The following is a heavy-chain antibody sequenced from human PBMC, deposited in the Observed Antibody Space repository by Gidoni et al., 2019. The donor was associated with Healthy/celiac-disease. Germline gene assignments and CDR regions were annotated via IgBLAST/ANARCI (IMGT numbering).Heavy chain of an antibody. J-gene: IGHJ4*02. Sequence: QVQLQQWGAGRLKPSETLSLTCAVYGGAFSGYYWSWIRQPPGKGLEWIGEIHHVGTTNYTPSLKSRVTISVHTSKNQFSLKLSSVTAADTAVYYCAREKDNYGAGVDYWGQGTLVTVSS. CDR3: AREKDNYGAGVDY. V-gene: IGHV4-34*01. D-gene: IGHD5-18*01. CDR2: IHHVGTT. CDR1: GGAFSGYY.